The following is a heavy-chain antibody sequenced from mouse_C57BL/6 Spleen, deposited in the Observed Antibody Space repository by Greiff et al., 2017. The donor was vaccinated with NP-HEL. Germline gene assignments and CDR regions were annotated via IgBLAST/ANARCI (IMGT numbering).Heavy chain of an antibody. Sequence: DVQLQESGPGLVKPSQSLSLTCSVTGYSITSGYYWNWIRQFPGNKLEWMGYISDDGSNNYNPSLKNRISITRDTSKNQFFLKLNSVTTEDTATYYCARDDYAGFAYWGQGTLVTVSA. CDR3: ARDDYAGFAY. CDR1: GYSITSGYY. V-gene: IGHV3-6*01. J-gene: IGHJ3*01. D-gene: IGHD2-4*01. CDR2: ISDDGSN.